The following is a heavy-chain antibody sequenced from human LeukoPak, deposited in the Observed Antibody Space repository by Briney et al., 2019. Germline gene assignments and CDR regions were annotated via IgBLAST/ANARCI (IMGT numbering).Heavy chain of an antibody. CDR1: GYTFTSYA. V-gene: IGHV1-8*02. D-gene: IGHD3-10*01. Sequence: ASVKVSCKASGYTFTSYAMHWVRQAPGQRLEWMGWMNPNSGNTGYAQKFQGRATMTRNTSLSTAYMELSSLRSEDTAVYYCVRDAYGSGKGFFDYWGQGTLVTVSS. CDR3: VRDAYGSGKGFFDY. CDR2: MNPNSGNT. J-gene: IGHJ4*02.